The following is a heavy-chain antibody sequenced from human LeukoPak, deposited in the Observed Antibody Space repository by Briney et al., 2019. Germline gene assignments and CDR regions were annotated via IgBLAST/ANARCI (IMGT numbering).Heavy chain of an antibody. V-gene: IGHV4-4*02. CDR1: GVSISSSNW. CDR2: IYHSGST. CDR3: ASRMGSGSYTFDY. D-gene: IGHD3-10*01. J-gene: IGHJ4*02. Sequence: MSSETLSLTCAVSGVSISSSNWWSWVRQPPGEGLEWIGEIYHSGSTNYNPSLKSRVTISVDKSKNQFSLKLSSVTAADTAVYYCASRMGSGSYTFDYWGQGTLVTVSS.